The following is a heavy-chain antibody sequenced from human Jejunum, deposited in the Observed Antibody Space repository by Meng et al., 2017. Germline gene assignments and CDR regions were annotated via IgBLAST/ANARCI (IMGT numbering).Heavy chain of an antibody. CDR1: GGSISSADYY. J-gene: IGHJ5*02. CDR3: ARQRIWFGELFWFDP. V-gene: IGHV4-31*03. Sequence: QVQLQESGPGLVKPSQTLSLTCTVSGGSISSADYYWTWIRHHPGKGLEWIGYVYYSGTTYYNPSLKSRVIISVDTPKNQFSLKLSSVTAADTAVYYCARQRIWFGELFWFDPWGQGTLVTVSS. D-gene: IGHD3-10*01. CDR2: VYYSGTT.